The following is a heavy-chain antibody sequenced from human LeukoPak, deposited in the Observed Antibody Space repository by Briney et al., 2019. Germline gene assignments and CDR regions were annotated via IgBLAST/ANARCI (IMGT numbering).Heavy chain of an antibody. V-gene: IGHV3-7*01. CDR2: INPDGRDT. J-gene: IGHJ1*01. CDR1: GFTFSSYT. CDR3: TSWGDTTAEYFQR. D-gene: IGHD2-21*02. Sequence: GGSLRLSCAASGFTFSSYTMSWVRQAPGKGLEWVAHINPDGRDTYYVDSVKGRFTISRDNAQNSMYLQMNSLRVEDTAVYYCTSWGDTTAEYFQRWGQGTLVTVSS.